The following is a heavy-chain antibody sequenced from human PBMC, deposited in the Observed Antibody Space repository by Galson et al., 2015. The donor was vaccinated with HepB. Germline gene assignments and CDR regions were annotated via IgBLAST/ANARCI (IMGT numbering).Heavy chain of an antibody. V-gene: IGHV3-23*01. CDR2: ISGSGGST. CDR1: GFTFSSYA. D-gene: IGHD2-15*01. Sequence: SLRLSCAASGFTFSSYAMSWVRQAPGKGLELVSAISGSGGSTYYADSVKGRFTISRDNSKNTLYLQMNSLRAEDTAVYYCAKDRYCSGGSCYSGFDYWGQGTLVTVSS. J-gene: IGHJ4*02. CDR3: AKDRYCSGGSCYSGFDY.